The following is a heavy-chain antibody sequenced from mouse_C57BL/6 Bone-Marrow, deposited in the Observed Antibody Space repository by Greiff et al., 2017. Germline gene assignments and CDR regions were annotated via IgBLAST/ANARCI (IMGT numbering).Heavy chain of an antibody. V-gene: IGHV1-5*01. D-gene: IGHD2-2*01. J-gene: IGHJ1*03. CDR1: GYTFTSYW. Sequence: EVQLQQSGTVLARPGASVKMSCKTSGYTFTSYWMHWVKQRPGQGLEWIGAIYPGNSDTSYNQKFKGKAKLTAVTSASTAYMELSSLTNEDSAVYYCMGGWLRLFFEGWGTGTTVTVSS. CDR2: IYPGNSDT. CDR3: MGGWLRLFFEG.